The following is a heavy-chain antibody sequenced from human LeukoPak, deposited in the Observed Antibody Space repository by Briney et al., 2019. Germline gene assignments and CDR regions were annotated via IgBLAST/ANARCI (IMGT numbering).Heavy chain of an antibody. Sequence: SETLSLTCTVSGGSISTYYWTWIRQPAGKGLEWIGRIYTSGSTNYNPSLKSRVTMSVDTSKNQFSLKLSSVTAADTAVYYCARGAYDDYGDYDAFDSWGQGRIVTVSS. J-gene: IGHJ3*02. CDR2: IYTSGST. D-gene: IGHD4-17*01. CDR1: GGSISTYY. CDR3: ARGAYDDYGDYDAFDS. V-gene: IGHV4-4*07.